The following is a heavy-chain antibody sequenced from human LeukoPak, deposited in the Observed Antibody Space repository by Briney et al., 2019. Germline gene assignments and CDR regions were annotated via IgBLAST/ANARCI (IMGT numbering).Heavy chain of an antibody. V-gene: IGHV3-33*01. CDR3: ARESTTMVRGVIQH. CDR2: IWYEGSNK. Sequence: GGSLRLSCAASGFTFSSYGMHWGRQAPGKGLEWVAVIWYEGSNKYYVDSVKGRFTISRDNSKNTLYLQMNSLRAEDTAVYYCARESTTMVRGVIQHWGQGTLVTVSS. J-gene: IGHJ1*01. D-gene: IGHD3-10*01. CDR1: GFTFSSYG.